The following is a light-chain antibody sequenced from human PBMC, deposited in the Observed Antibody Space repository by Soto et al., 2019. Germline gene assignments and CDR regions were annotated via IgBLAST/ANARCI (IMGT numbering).Light chain of an antibody. CDR2: DVS. CDR3: CSYTGRSTHV. CDR1: SSDVGGYNF. J-gene: IGLJ1*01. Sequence: QSTLTQHASVSGSPGQSITISCTGTSSDVGGYNFVSWYQQHPGKAPKLIIYDVSNRPSGVSYRFSGSKSGNTASLTISGLQAEDEADYSCCSYTGRSTHVSGPGTKVTVL. V-gene: IGLV2-14*01.